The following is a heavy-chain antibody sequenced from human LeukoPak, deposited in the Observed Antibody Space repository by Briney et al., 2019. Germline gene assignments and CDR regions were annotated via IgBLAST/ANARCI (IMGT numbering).Heavy chain of an antibody. Sequence: GSLEISCAAAGFPFSSYGMQWGRRAPGKGLEWVALIWSDGRNKYYTDSVKGRFTISRDNPKNTLYLQMNSLRADDTAIYYCARDLGYNYDHPFDYWGQGTLVDVSS. J-gene: IGHJ4*02. CDR3: ARDLGYNYDHPFDY. CDR2: IWSDGRNK. D-gene: IGHD5-18*01. V-gene: IGHV3-33*01. CDR1: GFPFSSYG.